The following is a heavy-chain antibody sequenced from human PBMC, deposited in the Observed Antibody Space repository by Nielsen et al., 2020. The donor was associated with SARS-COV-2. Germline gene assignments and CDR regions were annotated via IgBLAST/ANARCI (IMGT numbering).Heavy chain of an antibody. V-gene: IGHV3-48*01. CDR2: ISSSSSTI. D-gene: IGHD6-13*01. Sequence: VRQAPGKGLEWVSYISSSSSTIYYAGSVKGRFTISRDNAKNSLYLQMNSLRAEDTAVYCCARARPYSSSWPYIPYYYYGMDVWGQGTTVTVSS. J-gene: IGHJ6*02. CDR3: ARARPYSSSWPYIPYYYYGMDV.